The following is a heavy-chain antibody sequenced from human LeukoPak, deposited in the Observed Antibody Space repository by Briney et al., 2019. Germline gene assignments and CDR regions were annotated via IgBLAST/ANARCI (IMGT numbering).Heavy chain of an antibody. J-gene: IGHJ3*02. V-gene: IGHV4-59*01. CDR3: ARGAPGRYFDVDAFDI. D-gene: IGHD3-9*01. CDR1: GGSISSYY. Sequence: PSETLSLTCTVSGGSISSYYWSWIRQPPGKGLEWIGYIYYSGSTNYNPSLKSRVTISVDTSKNQSSLKLSSVTAADTAVYYWARGAPGRYFDVDAFDIWGQGTMVTVSS. CDR2: IYYSGST.